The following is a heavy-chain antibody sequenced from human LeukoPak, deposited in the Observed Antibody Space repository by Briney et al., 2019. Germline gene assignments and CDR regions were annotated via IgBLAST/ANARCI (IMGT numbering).Heavy chain of an antibody. J-gene: IGHJ4*02. V-gene: IGHV1-8*01. CDR3: ARGRGDYDDY. CDR2: MNPNSGNT. Sequence: ASVKVSCKASGYTFTSYDINWVRQAPGKGLGWMGWMNPNSGNTGYAQKFQGRVTMTRNTSISTAYMELSSLRSEDTAVYYCARGRGDYDDYWGQGTLVTVSS. CDR1: GYTFTSYD. D-gene: IGHD3-10*01.